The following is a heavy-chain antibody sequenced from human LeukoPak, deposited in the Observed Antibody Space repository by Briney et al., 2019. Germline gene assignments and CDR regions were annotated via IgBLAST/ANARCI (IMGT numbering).Heavy chain of an antibody. V-gene: IGHV3-74*01. CDR2: INPGGSSI. D-gene: IGHD3-3*01. J-gene: IGHJ4*02. Sequence: GGSLRLSCAASGFTFSSYWMHWVRQVPGKGLVWVARINPGGSSITYADSVKGRFTISRDNAKNTLYLQMNSLRAEDTAVYYCARDPHEWPYDYWGQGTLVTVSS. CDR3: ARDPHEWPYDY. CDR1: GFTFSSYW.